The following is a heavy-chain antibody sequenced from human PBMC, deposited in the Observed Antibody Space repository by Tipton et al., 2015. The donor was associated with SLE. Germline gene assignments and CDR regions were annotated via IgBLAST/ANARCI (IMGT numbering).Heavy chain of an antibody. CDR2: IFYSGSS. CDR1: GGSISSGGHY. V-gene: IGHV4-31*03. CDR3: ARHTAGDRLYFDL. D-gene: IGHD7-27*01. J-gene: IGHJ2*01. Sequence: LRLSCTVSGGSISSGGHYWSWIRQRPGKGLEWIGYIFYSGSSYYNPSLMSRVNTSIEMSNNQFSLKVNSVTAADTAVYYCARHTAGDRLYFDLWGRGTLVAVSS.